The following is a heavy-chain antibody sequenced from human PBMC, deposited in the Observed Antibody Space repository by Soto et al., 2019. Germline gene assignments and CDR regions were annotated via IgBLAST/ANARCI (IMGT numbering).Heavy chain of an antibody. CDR1: GYTFTSYY. CDR3: VRDGGSLRYFDWFTNWFDP. Sequence: ASVKVSCKASGYTFTSYYMHWVRQAPGQGLEWKGIINPSGSSRSYAQKNQGRVTMTRDTSTSTVYMELSSLRSEDTAVYHFVRDGGSLRYFDWFTNWFDPLGQGTLVTVAS. D-gene: IGHD3-9*01. V-gene: IGHV1-46*01. CDR2: INPSGSSR. J-gene: IGHJ5*02.